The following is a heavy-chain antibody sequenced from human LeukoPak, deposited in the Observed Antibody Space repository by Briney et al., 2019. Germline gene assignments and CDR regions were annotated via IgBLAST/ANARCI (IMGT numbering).Heavy chain of an antibody. CDR3: ARADARTGLFDY. CDR1: GGSFSSYY. Sequence: SETLSLTCAVYGGSFSSYYWSWIRQPPGKGLEWIGEINHSGSTNYNPSLKSRVTISVDTSKNQFSLKLSSVTAADTAVYYCARADARTGLFDYWGQGTLVTVSS. V-gene: IGHV4-34*01. J-gene: IGHJ4*02. CDR2: INHSGST.